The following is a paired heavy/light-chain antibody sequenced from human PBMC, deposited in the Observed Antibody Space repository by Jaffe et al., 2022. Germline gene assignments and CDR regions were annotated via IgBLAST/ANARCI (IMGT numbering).Light chain of an antibody. V-gene: IGLV2-11*01. CDR1: SSDVGAYKY. Sequence: QSALTQPRSVSGSPGQSVTISCTGTSSDVGAYKYVSWYQQPPGKAPKLMIYGVSERPSGVPDRFSGSKSGNTASLTISGLLAEDEADYYCCSYAGSYTWVFGGGTKVTVL. J-gene: IGLJ3*02. CDR2: GVS. CDR3: CSYAGSYTWV.
Heavy chain of an antibody. CDR2: VYPSDSDT. Sequence: EVQLVQSGAEVKKPGESLKISCQGFGYSFPSYWIGWVRQMPGKGLEWMGIVYPSDSDTRYSPSFQGQVTISADKSITTAYLQWSSLKASDTAIYYCVRLSGDGYNSYDSWGQGTLVTVSS. CDR3: VRLSGDGYNSYDS. CDR1: GYSFPSYW. D-gene: IGHD1-26*01. J-gene: IGHJ5*01. V-gene: IGHV5-51*03.